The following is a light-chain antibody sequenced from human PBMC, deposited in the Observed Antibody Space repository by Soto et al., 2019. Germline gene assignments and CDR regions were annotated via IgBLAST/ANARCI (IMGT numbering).Light chain of an antibody. J-gene: IGKJ1*01. V-gene: IGKV1-5*01. CDR2: DAS. CDR3: LQYDTYPAT. CDR1: QGVRTY. Sequence: DIQMTQSPSTLSGSAGDRVTITCRASQGVRTYLAWYQQKPGKAPKILISDASNLESGVPSRFSGSGSGADFTLNISSLQPEDFGTYFCLQYDTYPATFGQGTTVEIK.